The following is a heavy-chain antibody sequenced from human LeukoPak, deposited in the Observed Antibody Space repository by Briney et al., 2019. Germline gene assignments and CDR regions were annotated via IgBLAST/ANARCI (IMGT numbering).Heavy chain of an antibody. CDR1: GGTFSSYA. D-gene: IGHD3-22*01. V-gene: IGHV1-69*06. CDR3: ARHYYDSSGYYF. CDR2: IIPIFGTA. Sequence: SVKVSCKASGGTFSSYAISWVRQAPGQGLEWMGGIIPIFGTANYAQRFQGRVTITADKSTSTAYMELSSLRSEDTAVYYCARHYYDSSGYYFWGQGTLVTVSS. J-gene: IGHJ4*02.